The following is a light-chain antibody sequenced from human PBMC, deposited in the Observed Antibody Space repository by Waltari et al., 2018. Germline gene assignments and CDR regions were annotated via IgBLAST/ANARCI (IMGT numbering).Light chain of an antibody. CDR3: YSAADNNLV. CDR2: KGT. V-gene: IGLV3-27*01. J-gene: IGLJ3*02. Sequence: SYELTQPSSVSVSPGQTARITCSGDVLATKYARWFQQKPGQAPVVVIYKGTERPSGIPERFSGSTSGTTVTLTISGAQVEDEADYYCYSAADNNLVFGGGTKLTVL. CDR1: VLATKY.